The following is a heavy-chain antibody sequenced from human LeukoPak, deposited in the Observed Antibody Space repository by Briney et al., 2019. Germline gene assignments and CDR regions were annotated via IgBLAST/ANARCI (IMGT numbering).Heavy chain of an antibody. V-gene: IGHV4-34*01. D-gene: IGHD1-26*01. CDR1: GGSFSGYY. J-gene: IGHJ4*03. Sequence: SETLTLTCAVYGGSFSGYYWSWIRQPPGKGLEWIAEINHSGSTNYNPSLKSRVTISADTSKKQISLMQSYVTAADTAVYYCARGGYWLLDWGHGALWSVSS. CDR3: ARGGYWLLD. CDR2: INHSGST.